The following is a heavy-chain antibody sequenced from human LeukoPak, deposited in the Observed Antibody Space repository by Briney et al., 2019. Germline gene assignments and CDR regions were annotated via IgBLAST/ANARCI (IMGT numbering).Heavy chain of an antibody. Sequence: PGGSLRLSCAASGFTFNYAWMSWVRQAPGKGLEWVGRIKSKTDGATTDYAAPVKGRFTISRDDSKNTLYLQMNSLKTEDTALYYCTTAPSGYAYRNGWHLDYWGQGALVTVSS. CDR2: IKSKTDGATT. CDR3: TTAPSGYAYRNGWHLDY. CDR1: GFTFNYAW. J-gene: IGHJ4*02. D-gene: IGHD6-19*01. V-gene: IGHV3-15*01.